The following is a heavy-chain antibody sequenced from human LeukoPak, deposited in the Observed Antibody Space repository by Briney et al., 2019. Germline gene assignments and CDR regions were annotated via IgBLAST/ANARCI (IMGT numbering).Heavy chain of an antibody. D-gene: IGHD3-22*01. CDR2: ISGSGGST. Sequence: GGSLRLPCAASGFTFSSYAMSWVRQAPGKGLEWVSAISGSGGSTYYADSVKGRFTISRDNSKNTLYLQMNSLRAEDTAVYYCAKDLVYGRSGYNTPGAFYSWGKGTMVTASS. CDR1: GFTFSSYA. V-gene: IGHV3-23*01. CDR3: AKDLVYGRSGYNTPGAFYS. J-gene: IGHJ3*02.